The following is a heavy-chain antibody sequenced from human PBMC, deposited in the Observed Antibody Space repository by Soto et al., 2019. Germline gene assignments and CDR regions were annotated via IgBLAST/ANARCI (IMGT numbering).Heavy chain of an antibody. CDR2: IYYSGST. Sequence: SETLSLTCTVSGGSISSYYWSWIRQPPGKGLEWIGYIYYSGSTNYNPSLKSRVTISVDTSKNQFSLKLSSVTAADTAVYYCARDRRSITIFGVVKEDAFDIWGQGTMVTVSS. CDR3: ARDRRSITIFGVVKEDAFDI. D-gene: IGHD3-3*01. J-gene: IGHJ3*02. CDR1: GGSISSYY. V-gene: IGHV4-59*01.